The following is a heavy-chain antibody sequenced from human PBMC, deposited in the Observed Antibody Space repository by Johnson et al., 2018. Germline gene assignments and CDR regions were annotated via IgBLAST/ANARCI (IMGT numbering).Heavy chain of an antibody. D-gene: IGHD3-10*01. CDR2: INWNGGST. CDR3: ARMWFGEKYHYYMDV. CDR1: GFTFDDYG. J-gene: IGHJ6*03. Sequence: EVQLVESGGGVVRPGGSLRLSCAASGFTFDDYGMSWVRQAPGKGLEWVSGINWNGGSTGYADSVKGRFTISRDNAKNSLHLQMTSLRAEDTALYYCARMWFGEKYHYYMDVWGKGTTVTVSS. V-gene: IGHV3-20*04.